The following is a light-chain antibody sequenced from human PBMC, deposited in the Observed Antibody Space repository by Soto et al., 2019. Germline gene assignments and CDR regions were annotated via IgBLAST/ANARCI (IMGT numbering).Light chain of an antibody. CDR2: EVS. V-gene: IGLV2-14*01. J-gene: IGLJ2*01. CDR3: SSYTSSSPLVV. CDR1: SSDVGGYNY. Sequence: QSALTQPASVSGSPGQSITISCTGTSSDVGGYNYVSWYQQHPGKAPKFMIYEVSNRPSGVSNRFSGSKSGNTASLTISGLQAEDEADYYCSSYTSSSPLVVFGGGTKLTVL.